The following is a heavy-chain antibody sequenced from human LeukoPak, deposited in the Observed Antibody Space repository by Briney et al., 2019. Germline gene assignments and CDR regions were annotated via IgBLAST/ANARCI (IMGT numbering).Heavy chain of an antibody. V-gene: IGHV4-34*01. CDR1: GGSFSGYY. CDR3: ATSPPFYDGDFDY. D-gene: IGHD2/OR15-2a*01. Sequence: SETLSLTCAVYGGSFSGYYWSWIRQPPGKGLEWIGEINHSGSTNYNPSLKSRVTISVDTSKNQFSLKLSSVTAADTAVYYCATSPPFYDGDFDYWGQGTLVTVSS. J-gene: IGHJ4*02. CDR2: INHSGST.